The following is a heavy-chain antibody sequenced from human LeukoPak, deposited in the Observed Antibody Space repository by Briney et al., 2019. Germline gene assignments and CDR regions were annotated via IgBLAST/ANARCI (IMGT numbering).Heavy chain of an antibody. V-gene: IGHV4-61*02. Sequence: SETLSLTCTVSGDSITNDNHYWSWIRQPAGKGLEWIRRISATGNTNYNPSLKSRVTISADTSKNQFSLRLSSVTAADTAVYYCTRKQWVEYYFDSWGQGTLVTVSS. CDR2: ISATGNT. CDR3: TRKQWVEYYFDS. CDR1: GDSITNDNHY. J-gene: IGHJ4*02. D-gene: IGHD6-19*01.